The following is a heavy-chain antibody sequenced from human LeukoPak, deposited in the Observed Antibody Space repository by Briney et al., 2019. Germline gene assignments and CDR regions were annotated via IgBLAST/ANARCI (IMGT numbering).Heavy chain of an antibody. Sequence: GGSLRLPCAASGSTFSYYAMSWVRQAPGKGLEWVSAISGTGGSTHYADSVKGRFTISRDNSKNTLYLQMNSLRAEDTAVYYCAKAGSNWGYFDYWGQGTLVTVSS. V-gene: IGHV3-23*01. CDR3: AKAGSNWGYFDY. CDR2: ISGTGGST. CDR1: GSTFSYYA. D-gene: IGHD7-27*01. J-gene: IGHJ4*02.